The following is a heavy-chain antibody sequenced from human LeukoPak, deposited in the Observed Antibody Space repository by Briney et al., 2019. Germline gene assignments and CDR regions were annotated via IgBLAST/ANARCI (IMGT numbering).Heavy chain of an antibody. V-gene: IGHV1-8*01. J-gene: IGHJ6*02. CDR2: MNPNSGNT. Sequence: ASVKVSCKASGYTFASYDINWVRQATGQGLERMGWMNPNSGNTGYAQKFQGRVTMTRNTSISTAYMELSSLRSEDTAVYYCARKGGAPSRYYYYGMDVWGQGTTVTVSS. CDR1: GYTFASYD. CDR3: ARKGGAPSRYYYYGMDV. D-gene: IGHD3-16*01.